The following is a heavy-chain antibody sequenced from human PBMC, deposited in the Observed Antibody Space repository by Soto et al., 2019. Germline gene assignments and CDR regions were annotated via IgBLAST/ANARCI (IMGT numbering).Heavy chain of an antibody. CDR3: ARSVEGHFDY. V-gene: IGHV3-48*02. J-gene: IGHJ4*02. Sequence: GGSLRLSCAASGFRFSIYSMNWVRQAPGKGLEWSAYITSDTNTIKYADSVKGRFTISRDNARNSVYLQMNSLRDEDTAVYYCARSVEGHFDYWGQGTVVTVSS. CDR1: GFRFSIYS. CDR2: ITSDTNTI. D-gene: IGHD6-19*01.